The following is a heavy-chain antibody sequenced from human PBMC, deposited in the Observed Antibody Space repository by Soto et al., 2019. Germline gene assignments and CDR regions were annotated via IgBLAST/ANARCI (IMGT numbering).Heavy chain of an antibody. D-gene: IGHD3-10*01. CDR3: ATSYGSGSTHFDS. CDR1: GGTFNFYT. Sequence: QVQLVQSGAEVMKPGSSVRVSCTTSGGTFNFYTINWVRQAPGQGLEWVGRVNPIVGMSNSAQKFQGRVTITANKSTNMAHMDLTRLKSEDTAVYYCATSYGSGSTHFDSWGQGTLVTVSS. CDR2: VNPIVGMS. J-gene: IGHJ4*02. V-gene: IGHV1-69*02.